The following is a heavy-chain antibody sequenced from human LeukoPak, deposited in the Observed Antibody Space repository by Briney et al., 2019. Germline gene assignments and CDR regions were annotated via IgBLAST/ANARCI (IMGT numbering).Heavy chain of an antibody. Sequence: PSETLSLTCTVSGGSISSSSYYWGWIRQPPGKGLEWIGSIYYSGSTYYNPSLKSQVTISVDTSKNQFSLKLSSVTAADTAVYYCARPQYCSGGSCSSGWFDPWGQGTLVTVSS. CDR1: GGSISSSSYY. CDR3: ARPQYCSGGSCSSGWFDP. D-gene: IGHD2-15*01. J-gene: IGHJ5*02. CDR2: IYYSGST. V-gene: IGHV4-39*01.